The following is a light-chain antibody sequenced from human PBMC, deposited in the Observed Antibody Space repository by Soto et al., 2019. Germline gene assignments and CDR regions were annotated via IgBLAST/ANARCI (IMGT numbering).Light chain of an antibody. CDR2: GNS. Sequence: QSVLTQPPSVSGAPGKRVTISCTGSSSNIGAGYDVHWYQQLPGTAPKLLMYGNSNRPSGVPDRFSGSKSGTSASLAITGLQAEDEADYYCQSYDSSLSAYVVFGGGTKLTVL. CDR3: QSYDSSLSAYVV. J-gene: IGLJ2*01. V-gene: IGLV1-40*01. CDR1: SSNIGAGYD.